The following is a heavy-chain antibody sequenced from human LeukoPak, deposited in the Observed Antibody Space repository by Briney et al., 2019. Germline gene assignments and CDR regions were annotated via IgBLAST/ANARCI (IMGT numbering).Heavy chain of an antibody. CDR2: INSDGSST. CDR3: AREDRALNDAFDI. V-gene: IGHV3-74*01. CDR1: GFTFSSYW. J-gene: IGHJ3*02. Sequence: PGGSLRLSCAASGFTFSSYWMHWVRQAPGKGLVWVSRINSDGSSTSYADSVKGRFTISRDNAKNTLYLQMNSLRAEDTAVYYCAREDRALNDAFDIWGQGTMVTVSS.